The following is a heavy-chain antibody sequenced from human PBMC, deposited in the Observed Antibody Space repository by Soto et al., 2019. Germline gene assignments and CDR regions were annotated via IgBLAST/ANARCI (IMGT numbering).Heavy chain of an antibody. V-gene: IGHV4-39*01. D-gene: IGHD6-19*01. J-gene: IGHJ6*02. CDR1: GGSISSSSYY. CDR3: ARASSVDYYGIDA. Sequence: SETLSLTCTVSGGSISSSSYYWGWIRKPPGKGLEWIGSIYYSGSTYYNPSLKSRVTISVDTSKNQFSLKLSSVTAADTAVYYCARASSVDYYGIDAWGQGTTVT. CDR2: IYYSGST.